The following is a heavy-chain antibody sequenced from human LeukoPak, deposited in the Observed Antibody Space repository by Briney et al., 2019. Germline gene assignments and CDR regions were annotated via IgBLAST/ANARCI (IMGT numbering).Heavy chain of an antibody. V-gene: IGHV3-21*01. J-gene: IGHJ5*02. CDR2: FSISSIYI. D-gene: IGHD6-19*01. CDR1: GFTFSSYS. Sequence: GGSLRLSCAASGFTFSSYSMNWVRQAPGKGLEWVSSFSISSIYIYYADSVKGRFTISRDNAKNSLYLQMNSLRAEDTAVYYCARAAGYSSGWTLNPWGQGTLVTVSS. CDR3: ARAAGYSSGWTLNP.